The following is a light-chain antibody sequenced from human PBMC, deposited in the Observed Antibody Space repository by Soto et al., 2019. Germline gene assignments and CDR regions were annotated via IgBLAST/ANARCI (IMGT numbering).Light chain of an antibody. V-gene: IGLV2-8*01. CDR2: EVS. Sequence: QSVLTQPPSASGSPGQSVTISCTGTSSDVGDYKFVSWYQQHPGKAPKLLIYEVSRRPSGVPDRFSGSKSGNTASLTVSGLQAEDEADYYCSSYAGNSNVVFGGGTKLTV. CDR3: SSYAGNSNVV. CDR1: SSDVGDYKF. J-gene: IGLJ2*01.